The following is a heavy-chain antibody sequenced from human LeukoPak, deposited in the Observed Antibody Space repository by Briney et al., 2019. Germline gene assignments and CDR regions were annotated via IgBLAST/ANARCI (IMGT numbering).Heavy chain of an antibody. Sequence: VSVRVSCKASGYTFTHHGISWVRQAPGQGLEWMGWISCYNADTIYAQNVQGRVTMTTDASTRTVYMELRNLRSDDTAMYYCARDPFNSSGYHAHFDSWGQGTLVTVSS. CDR2: ISCYNADT. V-gene: IGHV1-18*01. D-gene: IGHD3-22*01. J-gene: IGHJ4*02. CDR3: ARDPFNSSGYHAHFDS. CDR1: GYTFTHHG.